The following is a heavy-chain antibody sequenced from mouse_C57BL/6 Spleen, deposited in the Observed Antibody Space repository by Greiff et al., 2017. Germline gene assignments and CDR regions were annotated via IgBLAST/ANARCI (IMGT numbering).Heavy chain of an antibody. CDR3: ARPAQATSWFAY. CDR1: GYTFTSYW. Sequence: QVQLQQPGAELVMPGASVKLSCKASGYTFTSYWMHWVKQRPGQGLEWIGEIDPSDSYTNYNQKFKGKSTLTVDKSSSTAYMQLSSLTSDDSAVYYCARPAQATSWFAYWGQGTLVTVAA. J-gene: IGHJ3*01. D-gene: IGHD3-2*02. V-gene: IGHV1-69*01. CDR2: IDPSDSYT.